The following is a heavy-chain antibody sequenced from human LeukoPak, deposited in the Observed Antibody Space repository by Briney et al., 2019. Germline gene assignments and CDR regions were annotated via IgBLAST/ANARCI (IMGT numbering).Heavy chain of an antibody. CDR1: GFTFSSYW. V-gene: IGHV3-7*01. CDR3: TRDLMDYDVSTGLHHYYMDV. Sequence: GGSLRLSCAASGFTFSSYWMSWVRQAPGKGLEWVANIKQDGSEKYYVDSVKGRFTISRDNAKNSLYLQMNSLRAEDTAVYYCTRDLMDYDVSTGLHHYYMDVWGQGTTVTVPS. J-gene: IGHJ6*02. CDR2: IKQDGSEK. D-gene: IGHD3-9*01.